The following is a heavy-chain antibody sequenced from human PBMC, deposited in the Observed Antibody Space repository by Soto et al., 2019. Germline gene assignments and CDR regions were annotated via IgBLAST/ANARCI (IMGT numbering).Heavy chain of an antibody. CDR2: ISSSSSTI. CDR1: GFTFSSYS. CDR3: ASTLEDYYYYYGMDV. D-gene: IGHD3-3*01. V-gene: IGHV3-48*02. J-gene: IGHJ6*02. Sequence: PGGSLRLSCAASGFTFSSYSMNWVRQAPGKGLEWVSYISSSSSTIYYADSVKGRFTISRDNAKNSLYLQMNSLRDEDTAVYYCASTLEDYYYYYGMDVWGQGTTVTVSS.